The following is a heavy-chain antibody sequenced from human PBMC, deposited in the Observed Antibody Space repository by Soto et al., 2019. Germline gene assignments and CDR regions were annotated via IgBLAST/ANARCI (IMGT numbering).Heavy chain of an antibody. CDR3: ARVRTEYAGLDY. D-gene: IGHD2-2*01. Sequence: SETLSLTCTVSGGSISSYYWSWIRQPPGKGLESIGYIYYSGSTNYNPSLKSRVAISLDTSKNQFSLRLTSVTAADTAVYFCARVRTEYAGLDYWGQGTLVTVSS. CDR2: IYYSGST. J-gene: IGHJ4*02. CDR1: GGSISSYY. V-gene: IGHV4-59*12.